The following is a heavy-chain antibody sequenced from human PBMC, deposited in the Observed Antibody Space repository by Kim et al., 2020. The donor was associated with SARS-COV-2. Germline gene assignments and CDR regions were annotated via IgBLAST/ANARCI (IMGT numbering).Heavy chain of an antibody. Sequence: GGSLRLSCAASGFTFSSYSMNWVRQAPGKGLEWVSSISSSSSYIYYADSVKGRFTISRDNAKNSLYLQMNSLRAEDTAVFYCARARGPLSFFHASGYYQTLDYWGQGTLVTVSS. V-gene: IGHV3-21*01. CDR1: GFTFSSYS. J-gene: IGHJ4*02. CDR3: ARARGPLSFFHASGYYQTLDY. CDR2: ISSSSSYI. D-gene: IGHD3-22*01.